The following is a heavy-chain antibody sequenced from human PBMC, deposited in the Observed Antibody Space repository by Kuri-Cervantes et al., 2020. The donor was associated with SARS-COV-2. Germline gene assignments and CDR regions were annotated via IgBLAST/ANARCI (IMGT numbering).Heavy chain of an antibody. V-gene: IGHV1-2*04. Sequence: SVNESRMASRYTFTGYYMHWVRQAPGQGLEWMGWINPNRRGTNYGQKVQGWDTMTRDTSISTAYMELSRRRSDDTVMDYCARSGNYSSSRDGMDVWGQGTMVTVSS. D-gene: IGHD6-6*01. J-gene: IGHJ6*02. CDR1: RYTFTGYY. CDR2: INPNRRGT. CDR3: ARSGNYSSSRDGMDV.